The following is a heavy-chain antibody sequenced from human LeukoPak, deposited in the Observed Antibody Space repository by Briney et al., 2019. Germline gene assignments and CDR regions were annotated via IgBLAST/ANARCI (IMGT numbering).Heavy chain of an antibody. V-gene: IGHV3-30-3*01. J-gene: IGHJ4*02. CDR3: GPIDS. Sequence: GGSLRLSCTASGFVFSNYAIHWVRQAPGKGLEWVAVISDDGNDAYYAGSVEGRFNISRDNSKSTVFLQMNGLRAGDSAVYYCGPIDSWGQGTLVTVSS. CDR2: ISDDGNDA. CDR1: GFVFSNYA.